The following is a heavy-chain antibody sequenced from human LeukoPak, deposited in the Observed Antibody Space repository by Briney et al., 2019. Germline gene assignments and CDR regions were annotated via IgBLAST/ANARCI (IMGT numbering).Heavy chain of an antibody. CDR3: AREVGGTEFDY. D-gene: IGHD3-16*01. CDR2: IYTSGST. J-gene: IGHJ4*02. V-gene: IGHV4-61*02. CDR1: GGSISSGSYY. Sequence: SQTLSLTCTVSGGSISSGSYYWSWIRQPAGKGLEWIGRIYTSGSTNYNPSLKSRVTMSVDTSKNQFSLKLSSVTAADTAVYYCAREVGGTEFDYWGQGTLVTVSS.